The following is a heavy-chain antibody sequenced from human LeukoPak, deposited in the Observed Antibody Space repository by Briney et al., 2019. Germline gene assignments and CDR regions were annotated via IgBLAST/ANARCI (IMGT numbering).Heavy chain of an antibody. D-gene: IGHD4-11*01. CDR2: ISAYNGNT. V-gene: IGHV1-18*01. CDR1: GGTFSSYA. J-gene: IGHJ6*02. Sequence: ASVKVSCKASGGTFSSYAISWVRQAPGQGLEWMGWISAYNGNTNYAQKLQGRVTMTTDTSTSTAYMELRSLRSDDTAVYYCARDLETTEPYYYYGMDVWGQGTTVTVPS. CDR3: ARDLETTEPYYYYGMDV.